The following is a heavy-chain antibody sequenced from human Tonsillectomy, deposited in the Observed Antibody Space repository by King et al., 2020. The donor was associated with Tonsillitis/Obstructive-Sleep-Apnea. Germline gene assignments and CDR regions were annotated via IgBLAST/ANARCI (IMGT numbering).Heavy chain of an antibody. V-gene: IGHV4-59*01. CDR3: ARGVQDFWSGNSFYMDV. CDR1: GGSISSYY. J-gene: IGHJ6*03. CDR2: IHYSGNT. D-gene: IGHD3-3*01. Sequence: VPLQESGPGLVRPSETLSLSCTVSGGSISSYYWTWIRQPPGKGLEWIGYIHYSGNTDQNPSLKSRVTISIDTSNNHFSLKLTSVTAADTAVYYCARGVQDFWSGNSFYMDVWGKGTKVTVSS.